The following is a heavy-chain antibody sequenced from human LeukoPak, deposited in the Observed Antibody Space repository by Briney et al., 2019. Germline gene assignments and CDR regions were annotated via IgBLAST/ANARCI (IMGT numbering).Heavy chain of an antibody. CDR2: IYHSGST. D-gene: IGHD6-19*01. J-gene: IGHJ4*02. CDR3: ARDGDSSGWTRSDC. Sequence: SETLSLTRTVSGYSISSGYYWGWIRQPPGKGLEWIGSIYHSGSTYYNPSLKSRVTISVDTSKNQFSLKLSSVTAADTAVYYCARDGDSSGWTRSDCWGQGTLVTVSS. CDR1: GYSISSGYY. V-gene: IGHV4-38-2*02.